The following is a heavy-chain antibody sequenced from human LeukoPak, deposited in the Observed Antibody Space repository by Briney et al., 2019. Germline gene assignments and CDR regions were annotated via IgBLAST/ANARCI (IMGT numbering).Heavy chain of an antibody. V-gene: IGHV3-7*01. CDR2: IKQDGSEK. D-gene: IGHD3-22*01. CDR1: GFTFSSYW. CDR3: ARDPTSSGSTHFDY. J-gene: IGHJ4*02. Sequence: GGSLRLSCAASGFTFSSYWMSWVRQAPGKGLEWVANIKQDGSEKYYVDSVKGRFTISRDNAKNSLYLQMNSLRAEDTAVYYCARDPTSSGSTHFDYWGQGTLVTVSS.